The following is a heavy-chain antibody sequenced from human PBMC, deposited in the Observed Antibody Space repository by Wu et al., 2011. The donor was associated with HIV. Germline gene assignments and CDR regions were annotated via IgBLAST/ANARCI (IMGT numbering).Heavy chain of an antibody. CDR2: INPNSGAT. J-gene: IGHJ4*02. D-gene: IGHD4-17*01. V-gene: IGHV1-2*02. CDR1: GYTFTDYH. CDR3: ARGGSRGTSGDYVDFVL. Sequence: QVQLVQSGAEVKKPGASVKVSCKASGYTFTDYHMHWVRQAPGQGLEWMGWINPNSGATNFAQKFQGRVTMTRDTSISTAYTQLSRLTSDDTAVYYCARGGSRGTSGDYVDFVLWGQGTLVTGLL.